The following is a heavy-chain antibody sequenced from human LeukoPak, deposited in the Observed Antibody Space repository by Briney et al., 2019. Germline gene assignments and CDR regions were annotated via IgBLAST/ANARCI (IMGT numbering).Heavy chain of an antibody. J-gene: IGHJ4*02. Sequence: GGSLRLSCAASGFTVSSNYMSWVRQAPGKGLEWVSVIYSGGSTYYADSVKGRFTISRDNSKNTLSLQMNSLRAEDTAVYYCARDIRGTFDYWGQGTLVTVSS. CDR2: IYSGGST. CDR1: GFTVSSNY. CDR3: ARDIRGTFDY. D-gene: IGHD3-10*01. V-gene: IGHV3-66*01.